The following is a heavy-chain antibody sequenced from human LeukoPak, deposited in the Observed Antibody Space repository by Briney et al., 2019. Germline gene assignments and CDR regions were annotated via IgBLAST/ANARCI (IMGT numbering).Heavy chain of an antibody. D-gene: IGHD6-6*01. V-gene: IGHV1-2*02. CDR1: GYTFTGYY. J-gene: IGHJ4*02. CDR3: ARVGRVAARAVDY. CDR2: INPNSGGT. Sequence: GASVKVSCKASGYTFTGYYMHWVRQAPGQGLEWMGWINPNSGGTNYAQKFQGRVTMTTDTSTNTAYMELTSLRSDDTAVYYCARVGRVAARAVDYWGQGTLVTVSS.